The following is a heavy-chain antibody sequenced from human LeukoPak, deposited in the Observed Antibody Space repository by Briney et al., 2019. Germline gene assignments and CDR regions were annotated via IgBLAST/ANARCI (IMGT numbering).Heavy chain of an antibody. V-gene: IGHV3-33*01. CDR1: GFTFSNYG. Sequence: GGSLRLSCAASGFTFSNYGMHWVRPAPGKGLEWVAVIWYDGSDKYHADSVKGRFTISRDNSKNTLYLQMNSLRVEDTAVYYCARPVVLGAYLRGAYYFDSWGQGTLVTVSS. D-gene: IGHD3-16*01. CDR3: ARPVVLGAYLRGAYYFDS. J-gene: IGHJ4*02. CDR2: IWYDGSDK.